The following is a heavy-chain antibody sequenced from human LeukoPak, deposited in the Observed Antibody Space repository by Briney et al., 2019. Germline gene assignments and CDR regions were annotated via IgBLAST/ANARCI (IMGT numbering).Heavy chain of an antibody. CDR1: GFTFSSYS. CDR2: ISSSSSII. J-gene: IGHJ4*02. V-gene: IGHV3-48*02. D-gene: IGHD6-13*01. CDR3: ARGSAAAGSYFDY. Sequence: GGSLTLSCAASGFTFSSYSMNWVRQAPGKGLEWVSYISSSSSIIKYADSVKGRFTISRDNAKSSLYLQMNSLRDEDTAVYYCARGSAAAGSYFDYWGQGTLVTVSS.